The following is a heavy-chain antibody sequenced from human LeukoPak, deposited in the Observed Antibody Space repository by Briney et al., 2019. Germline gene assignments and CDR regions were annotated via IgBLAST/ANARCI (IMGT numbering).Heavy chain of an antibody. J-gene: IGHJ4*02. CDR1: GFTFSDYA. CDR3: ARAPRGFQWFVDY. D-gene: IGHD3-22*01. Sequence: AGGSLRLSCATSGFTFSDYAMAWVRQAPGKGLEWVSDINGYGSRTYYADSVKGRFTISRDNSKNTLYLQMNGLRAEDAAMYYCARAPRGFQWFVDYWGQGALVTVSS. V-gene: IGHV3-23*03. CDR2: INGYGSRT.